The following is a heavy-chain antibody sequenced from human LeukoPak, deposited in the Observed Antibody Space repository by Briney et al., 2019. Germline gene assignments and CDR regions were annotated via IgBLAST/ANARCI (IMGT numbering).Heavy chain of an antibody. J-gene: IGHJ4*02. CDR2: IIPIFGTA. V-gene: IGHV1-69*05. CDR1: VGTFISYA. D-gene: IGHD6-19*01. Sequence: ASVRVSCKGSVGTFISYAISWVRQAPGQGLEWMGGIIPIFGTANYARKFQSRVTITTDESTSTAYMELSSLRSEDTAVYYCAGEAVSSGWYDFDYWGQGTLVTVSS. CDR3: AGEAVSSGWYDFDY.